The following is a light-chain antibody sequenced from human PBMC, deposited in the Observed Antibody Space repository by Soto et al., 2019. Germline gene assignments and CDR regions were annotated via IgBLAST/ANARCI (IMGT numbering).Light chain of an antibody. V-gene: IGLV3-1*01. CDR3: QAWDNSLV. J-gene: IGLJ2*01. Sequence: SYELTQPPSVSVSPGQTASITCSGDKLGDKYACWYQQKPGQSPVLAIYQDSKRPSGIPERFSGSNSGNTATLTISGTQARDEADYYCQAWDNSLVFGGGTKLTVL. CDR1: KLGDKY. CDR2: QDS.